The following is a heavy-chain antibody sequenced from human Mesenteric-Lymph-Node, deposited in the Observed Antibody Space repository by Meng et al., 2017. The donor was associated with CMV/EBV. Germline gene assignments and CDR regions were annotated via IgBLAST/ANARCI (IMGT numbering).Heavy chain of an antibody. J-gene: IGHJ4*02. V-gene: IGHV4-39*01. CDR2: IYYSGST. CDR3: ARFASPQSRYFDY. D-gene: IGHD2-2*01. Sequence: SETLSLTCTVSGASISSSSYYWGWIRQPPGKGLEWIGRIYYSGSTSYNPSLKSRVTISVDTSKNQFSLKLSSVTAADTAVYYCARFASPQSRYFDYWGQGTLVTVSS. CDR1: GASISSSSYY.